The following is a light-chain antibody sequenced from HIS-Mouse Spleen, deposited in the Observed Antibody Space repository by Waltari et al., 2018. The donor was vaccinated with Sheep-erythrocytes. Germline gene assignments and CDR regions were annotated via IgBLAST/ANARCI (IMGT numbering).Light chain of an antibody. J-gene: IGLJ1*01. Sequence: QSALTQPRSVSGSPGQSVTISCTGTSSDVGGYNYVSWYQQHPGKAPKLMIYDVSKRPSRVPDRFSGSKSGNTASLAISGLQAEDEAEYYCCSYAGSYNHVFATGTKVTVL. V-gene: IGLV2-11*01. CDR2: DVS. CDR1: SSDVGGYNY. CDR3: CSYAGSYNHV.